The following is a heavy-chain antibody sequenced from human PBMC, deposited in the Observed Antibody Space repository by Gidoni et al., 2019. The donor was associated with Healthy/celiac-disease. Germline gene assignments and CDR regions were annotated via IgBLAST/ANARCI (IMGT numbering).Heavy chain of an antibody. V-gene: IGHV3-53*01. CDR2: IYSGGST. J-gene: IGHJ3*02. CDR1: GFTVSSNY. D-gene: IGHD1-26*01. CDR3: ARGRSYPHAFDI. Sequence: EVQLVESGGGLIQPGGSLSLSCAASGFTVSSNYLSWVRQAPGKGLEWVSVIYSGGSTYYADSVNGRFTIARDNSKNTLYLQMNSLRAEDTAVYYCARGRSYPHAFDIWGQGTMVTVSS.